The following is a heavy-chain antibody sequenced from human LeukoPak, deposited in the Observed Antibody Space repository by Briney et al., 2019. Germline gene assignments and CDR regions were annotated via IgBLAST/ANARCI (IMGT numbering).Heavy chain of an antibody. J-gene: IGHJ4*02. CDR2: ISGSGGST. CDR1: GFTFSSYA. V-gene: IGHV3-23*01. D-gene: IGHD4-17*01. CDR3: TRLYLVTTVTTPPG. Sequence: GGSLRLSCAASGFTFSSYAMSWVRQAPGKGLEWVSAISGSGGSTYYADSVKGRFTISRDNSKNTLYLQMNSLKTEDTAVYYCTRLYLVTTVTTPPGWGQGTLVTVSS.